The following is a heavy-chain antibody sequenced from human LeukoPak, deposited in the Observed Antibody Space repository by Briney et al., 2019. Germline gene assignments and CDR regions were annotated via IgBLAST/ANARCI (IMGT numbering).Heavy chain of an antibody. D-gene: IGHD6-19*01. CDR1: GGSISSYY. CDR2: IHYSGST. V-gene: IGHV4-59*01. Sequence: SETLSLTCTVSGGSISSYYWSWIRQPPGKGLEWIRYIHYSGSTNYNPSLKSRVTISLDTSKNQFSLKLTSVTAADTAVYCCAREGQWLPDWFDPWGQGTLVTVSS. J-gene: IGHJ5*02. CDR3: AREGQWLPDWFDP.